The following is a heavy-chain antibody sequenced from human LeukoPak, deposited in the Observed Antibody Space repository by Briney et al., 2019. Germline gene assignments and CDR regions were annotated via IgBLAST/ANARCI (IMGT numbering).Heavy chain of an antibody. CDR3: ARAYSGYDFFDY. Sequence: ASVKVSCKASGGTFSRYAICWVRQAPGQGLEWMGGVIPIFGTANYAQKFQGRVTITADESTSTAYMEVSSLRSEDTAVYYCARAYSGYDFFDYWGQGILVTVSS. CDR2: VIPIFGTA. D-gene: IGHD5-12*01. CDR1: GGTFSRYA. J-gene: IGHJ4*02. V-gene: IGHV1-69*13.